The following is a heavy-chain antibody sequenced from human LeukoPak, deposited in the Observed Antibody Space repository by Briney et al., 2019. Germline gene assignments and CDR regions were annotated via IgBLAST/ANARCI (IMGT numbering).Heavy chain of an antibody. CDR1: GGTFSSYA. J-gene: IGHJ5*02. V-gene: IGHV1-69*05. CDR2: IIPIFGTA. Sequence: SVKVSCKASGGTFSSYAISWVRQAPGQGLEWMGGIIPIFGTANYAQKFQGRVTITTDESTSTAYMELSSLRSEDTAVYYCASGPPGGMATIPYDPWGQGTLVTVSS. CDR3: ASGPPGGMATIPYDP. D-gene: IGHD5-24*01.